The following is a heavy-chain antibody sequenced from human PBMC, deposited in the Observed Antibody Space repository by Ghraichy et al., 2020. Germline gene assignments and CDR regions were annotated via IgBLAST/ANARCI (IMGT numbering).Heavy chain of an antibody. Sequence: GGSLRLSCSVSGASFSTFAMHWIRQAPGKGLQYVSGISGSGGYIYYADSVKGRFTISRDYSKNTLYFQMTSLRAEDTAVYYCVRDYYHNVVDPWGQGTLVTVSS. J-gene: IGHJ5*02. V-gene: IGHV3-64D*06. CDR3: VRDYYHNVVDP. D-gene: IGHD3-22*01. CDR1: GASFSTFA. CDR2: ISGSGGYI.